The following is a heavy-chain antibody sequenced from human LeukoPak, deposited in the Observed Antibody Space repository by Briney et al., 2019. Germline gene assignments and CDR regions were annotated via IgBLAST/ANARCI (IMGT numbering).Heavy chain of an antibody. J-gene: IGHJ4*02. Sequence: QHAETLTLSCTASGFTFSNYWRTCLRQAPGKELEWLANINQDGNDKYYVDSVKGRFTISRDNTKSSLFLQMNSLRAEDTAVYYCAVTRTGGDYWGQGILVTVSS. CDR1: GFTFSNYW. V-gene: IGHV3-7*03. D-gene: IGHD3-10*01. CDR2: INQDGNDK. CDR3: AVTRTGGDY.